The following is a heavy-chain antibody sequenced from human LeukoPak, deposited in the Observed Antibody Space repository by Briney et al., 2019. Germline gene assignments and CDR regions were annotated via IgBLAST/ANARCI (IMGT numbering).Heavy chain of an antibody. CDR1: GFTFSIYT. J-gene: IGHJ4*02. V-gene: IGHV3-21*01. D-gene: IGHD4-17*01. CDR2: ISGSGSSI. CDR3: ARDYYGDYFFDY. Sequence: GGSLRLSCAASGFTFSIYTMNWVRQAPGKGLGWVSSISGSGSSIYYADSVKGRFTISRDNAKNSLYLQMSSLRAEDTAVYYCARDYYGDYFFDYWGQGTLVTVSS.